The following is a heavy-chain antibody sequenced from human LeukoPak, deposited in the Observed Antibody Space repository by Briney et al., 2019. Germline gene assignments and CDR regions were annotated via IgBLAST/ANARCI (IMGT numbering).Heavy chain of an antibody. CDR1: GGSFSGYY. V-gene: IGHV4-34*01. CDR3: AREGYYDILTGYYRFDY. Sequence: PSETLSLTCAVYGGSFSGYYWSWIRQPPGKGLGWIGEINHSGSTNYNPSLTSRVTISVATYKNKFSLKLSSVTAADTAVYYCAREGYYDILTGYYRFDYWGQGTLVTVSS. CDR2: INHSGST. J-gene: IGHJ4*02. D-gene: IGHD3-9*01.